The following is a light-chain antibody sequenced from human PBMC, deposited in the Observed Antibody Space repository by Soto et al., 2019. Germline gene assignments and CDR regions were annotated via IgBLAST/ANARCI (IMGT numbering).Light chain of an antibody. V-gene: IGKV3-20*01. Sequence: EIVLAQSPGTLSLSPGERATLSCRASQSVTNSFLAWYQQKPGQAPRLLIYGASRRATGIPDRLTGSGSGTDFTLTISRLEPEDFAVYYCQQYVSSPWAFGQGSKVDI. CDR2: GAS. CDR3: QQYVSSPWA. J-gene: IGKJ1*01. CDR1: QSVTNSF.